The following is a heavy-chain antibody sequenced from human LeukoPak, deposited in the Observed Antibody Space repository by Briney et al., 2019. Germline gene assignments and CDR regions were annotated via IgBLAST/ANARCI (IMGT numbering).Heavy chain of an antibody. CDR1: GVSFDDYY. V-gene: IGHV4-34*01. J-gene: IGHJ4*02. Sequence: SETLSLTCAVSGVSFDDYYWSWVRQTPGKGLEWLGEINHSGYTNDSPSLKSRVTLSIDTSNKQFSLNLRSVTVADAGIYYCTRMTTGYDYWGQGTLVTVSS. D-gene: IGHD4-17*01. CDR2: INHSGYT. CDR3: TRMTTGYDY.